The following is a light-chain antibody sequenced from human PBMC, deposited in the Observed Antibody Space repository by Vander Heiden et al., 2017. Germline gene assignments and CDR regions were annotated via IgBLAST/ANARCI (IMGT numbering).Light chain of an antibody. CDR2: DAS. Sequence: EIVLTPSPATLSLSPGERATLSCRASQSISSYLAWYQQKPGQAPRLLIFDASNMANGTPARFSGSGSGTDFTLTISSLETEDFAVYYCQQRNNSLMFGQGTRMDIK. CDR3: QQRNNSLM. CDR1: QSISSY. J-gene: IGKJ5*01. V-gene: IGKV3-11*01.